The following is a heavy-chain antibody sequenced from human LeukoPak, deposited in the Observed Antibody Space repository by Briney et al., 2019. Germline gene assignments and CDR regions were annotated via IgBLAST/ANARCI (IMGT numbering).Heavy chain of an antibody. J-gene: IGHJ6*04. D-gene: IGHD6-13*01. V-gene: IGHV3-11*06. CDR2: ISSSSSYT. Sequence: GGSLRLSCAASGFTFSDYYMSWIRQAPGKRLEWVSYISSSSSYTNYADSVKGRFTISRDNAKNSLYLQMNSLRAEDTAVYYCARSEAAGFHYGMDVWGKGTTVTVSS. CDR1: GFTFSDYY. CDR3: ARSEAAGFHYGMDV.